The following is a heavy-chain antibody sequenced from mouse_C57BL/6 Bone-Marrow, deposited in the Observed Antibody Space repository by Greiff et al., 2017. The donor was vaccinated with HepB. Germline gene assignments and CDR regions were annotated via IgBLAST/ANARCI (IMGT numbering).Heavy chain of an antibody. Sequence: EVKLQESGAELVRPGASVKLSCTASGFNIKDYYMHWVKQRPEQGLEWIGRIDPEDGDTDYAPKFQGKATMTADTSSNTADLQLSSLTSEDTAVYYCTTGYRDAMDDWGQGTSVTVSS. CDR3: TTGYRDAMDD. D-gene: IGHD2-14*01. CDR2: IDPEDGDT. V-gene: IGHV14-1*01. CDR1: GFNIKDYY. J-gene: IGHJ4*01.